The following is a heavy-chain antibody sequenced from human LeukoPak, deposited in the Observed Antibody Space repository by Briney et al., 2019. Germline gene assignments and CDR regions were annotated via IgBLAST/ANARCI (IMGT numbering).Heavy chain of an antibody. CDR2: ISGSGGST. J-gene: IGHJ5*02. V-gene: IGHV3-23*01. CDR1: GFTFSSYA. Sequence: GGSLRLSCAASGFTFSSYAMSWVRQAPGKGLEWVSAISGSGGSTYYADSVKGRFTISRDNSKNTLYLQMNSLRAEDTAVYYCAKDQSNYYGSGSYYNRAQGWWFDPWGQGTLVTVSS. D-gene: IGHD3-10*01. CDR3: AKDQSNYYGSGSYYNRAQGWWFDP.